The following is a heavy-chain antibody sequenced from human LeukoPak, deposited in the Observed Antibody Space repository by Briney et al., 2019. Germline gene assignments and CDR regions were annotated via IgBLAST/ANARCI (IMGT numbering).Heavy chain of an antibody. V-gene: IGHV1-69*05. CDR3: AIPPARYCSSTSCYGDAFDI. CDR1: GGSFSSYA. J-gene: IGHJ3*02. Sequence: ASVKVSCRSSGGSFSSYAISGVRQAPGHELDWLGGISPVFGTANYAQKFQGRVTITTDESTSTAYMELSSLRSEDTAVYYCAIPPARYCSSTSCYGDAFDIWGQGTMVTVSS. D-gene: IGHD2-2*01. CDR2: ISPVFGTA.